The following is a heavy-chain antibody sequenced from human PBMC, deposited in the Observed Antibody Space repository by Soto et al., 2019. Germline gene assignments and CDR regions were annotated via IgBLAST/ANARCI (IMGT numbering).Heavy chain of an antibody. CDR2: IYYSGRT. Sequence: QVQLQESGPGLVRPSETLSLTCTVSGGSVSSYYWRWIRQPPGKGLECIGYIYYSGRTNCNPSSKSRVTISVDTSKNEVSRKLSSVTAADTAVYYCARRYGDAVDFWGQSTLVTVSS. CDR1: GGSVSSYY. D-gene: IGHD4-17*01. CDR3: ARRYGDAVDF. J-gene: IGHJ4*02. V-gene: IGHV4-59*02.